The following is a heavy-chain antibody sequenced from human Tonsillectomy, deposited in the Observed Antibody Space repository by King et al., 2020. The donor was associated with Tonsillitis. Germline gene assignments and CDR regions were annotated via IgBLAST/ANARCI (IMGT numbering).Heavy chain of an antibody. V-gene: IGHV3-30*04. CDR3: TRTATPAAILGHFAP. Sequence: VQLVESGGGVVQPGMSLRLSCAAAGFTFGSYGLHWVRQTPDKGLDWVAAISYDGTNKYYKDSVKGRFTISRDNSKNILYLQMNSLRAEDTAVYYCTRTATPAAILGHFAPWGRGALVTV. CDR1: GFTFGSYG. CDR2: ISYDGTNK. J-gene: IGHJ5*02. D-gene: IGHD2-15*01.